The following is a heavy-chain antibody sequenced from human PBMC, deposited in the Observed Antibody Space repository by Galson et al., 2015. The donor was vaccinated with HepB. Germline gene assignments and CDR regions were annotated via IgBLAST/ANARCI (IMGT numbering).Heavy chain of an antibody. V-gene: IGHV3-53*01. CDR1: GFSVSSNH. CDR3: ARGLVSSGYYGDY. Sequence: SLRLSCAVSGFSVSSNHMTWVRQAPGKGLECVAHIYSGGNTYYADSVKGRFTVSRDNSKNTLYLQMNSLRAEDAAVYYCARGLVSSGYYGDYWGQGTLVTVSS. CDR2: IYSGGNT. D-gene: IGHD3-22*01. J-gene: IGHJ4*02.